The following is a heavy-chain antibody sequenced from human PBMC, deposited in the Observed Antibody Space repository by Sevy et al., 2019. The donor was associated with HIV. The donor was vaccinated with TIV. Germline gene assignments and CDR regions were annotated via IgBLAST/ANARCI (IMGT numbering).Heavy chain of an antibody. CDR1: GFTFSSYA. V-gene: IGHV3-23*01. J-gene: IGHJ4*02. CDR2: ITASGGST. D-gene: IGHD6-19*01. Sequence: GGSLRLSCAASGFTFSSYAMSWVRQAPGKGLEWVSAITASGGSTYYADSVKGRFTISRDNSRNTLYLQMNSLRADDSAVYYCAKERPVAVAGYWGQGTLVTVSS. CDR3: AKERPVAVAGY.